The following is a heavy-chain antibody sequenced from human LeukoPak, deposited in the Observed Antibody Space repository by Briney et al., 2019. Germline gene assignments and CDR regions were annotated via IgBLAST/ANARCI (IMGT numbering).Heavy chain of an antibody. CDR1: GFTFSTYW. D-gene: IGHD2-2*02. CDR2: IKQDGSEK. J-gene: IGHJ6*03. Sequence: GGSLRLSCAASGFTFSTYWMSWVRQAPGKGLEWVANIKQDGSEKYYVDSVKGRFTVSRDNAKNSLYLQMNSLRAEDTAVYYCARDSIVVVPAAIGDYYYYYYKDVWGKGTTVTVSS. CDR3: ARDSIVVVPAAIGDYYYYYYKDV. V-gene: IGHV3-7*01.